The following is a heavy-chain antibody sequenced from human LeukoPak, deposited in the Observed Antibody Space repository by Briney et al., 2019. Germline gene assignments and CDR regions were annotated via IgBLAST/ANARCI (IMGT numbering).Heavy chain of an antibody. V-gene: IGHV5-51*01. Sequence: GESLKISCKGSGYSFTSYWIGWVRQMPGKGLEWIGIIYPGDSDTRYSPSFQGQVTISADKSISTAYLQWSSLEASDTAKYYCAREGASYCSGGTCPFDYWGQGTLVTVSS. CDR1: GYSFTSYW. J-gene: IGHJ4*02. CDR2: IYPGDSDT. D-gene: IGHD2-15*01. CDR3: AREGASYCSGGTCPFDY.